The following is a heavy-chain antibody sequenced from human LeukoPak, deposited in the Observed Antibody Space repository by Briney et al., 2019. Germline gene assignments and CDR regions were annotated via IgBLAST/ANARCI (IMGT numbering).Heavy chain of an antibody. Sequence: SQTLSLTCAISGDSFSSNSAAWNWLRQSPSRGLEWLGRAYYRSKFYNDSAGSVKTLITINPNTSKNQFSLHLHSVTPEYTAVYYCARTVAGIRFFACCGQPTLLTVPS. CDR1: GDSFSSNSAA. D-gene: IGHD6-19*01. V-gene: IGHV6-1*01. CDR3: ARTVAGIRFFAC. J-gene: IGHJ4*02. CDR2: AYYRSKFYN.